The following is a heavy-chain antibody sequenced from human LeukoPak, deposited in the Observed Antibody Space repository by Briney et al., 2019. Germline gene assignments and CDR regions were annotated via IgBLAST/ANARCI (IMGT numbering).Heavy chain of an antibody. V-gene: IGHV4-34*01. J-gene: IGHJ6*02. CDR1: GGSFSGYY. CDR2: INHSGST. CDR3: ARRPPVSYYYGMDV. Sequence: SETLSLTCAVYGGSFSGYYWSWIRQPPGKGLEWIGEINHSGSTNYNPSLKSRVTISVDTSKNQFSLKLSSVTAADTAVYYCARRPPVSYYYGMDVWGRGTTVTVSS.